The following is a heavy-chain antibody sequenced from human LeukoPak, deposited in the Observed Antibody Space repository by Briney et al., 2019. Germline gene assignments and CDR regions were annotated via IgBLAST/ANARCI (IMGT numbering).Heavy chain of an antibody. CDR3: ANYPSYGSGSA. Sequence: GGSLRLSCATSGFTFSSYAMSWVRQAPGKGLEWVSAISGSGGSTYYADSVKGRFTISRDNSKNTLYLQMNSLRAEDTAVYYCANYPSYGSGSAWGQGTLVTVSS. J-gene: IGHJ4*02. CDR1: GFTFSSYA. CDR2: ISGSGGST. V-gene: IGHV3-23*01. D-gene: IGHD3-10*01.